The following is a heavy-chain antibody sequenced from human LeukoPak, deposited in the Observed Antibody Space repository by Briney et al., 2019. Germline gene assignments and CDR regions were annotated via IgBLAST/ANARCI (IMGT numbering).Heavy chain of an antibody. CDR1: GYSISSGYY. CDR2: IYQSGNT. Sequence: SETLSLTCTVSGYSISSGYYWGWIRQPPGKGLEWIGSIYQSGNTYYNPSLKSQVIISMDTSKNQFSLKLCSVTAADTAVYYCARGYDYRGYFFYYYMDFWGKGTTVTVSS. J-gene: IGHJ6*03. V-gene: IGHV4-38-2*02. CDR3: ARGYDYRGYFFYYYMDF. D-gene: IGHD4-11*01.